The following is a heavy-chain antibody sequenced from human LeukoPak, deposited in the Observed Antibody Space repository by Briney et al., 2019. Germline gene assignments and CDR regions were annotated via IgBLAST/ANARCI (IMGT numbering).Heavy chain of an antibody. CDR1: GYTFTSYG. J-gene: IGHJ4*02. CDR2: ISAYNGDT. CDR3: ARGGYCSGGSCFGYFDY. Sequence: VASVKVSCKASGYTFTSYGISWVRQAPGQGLEWMGWISAYNGDTNYAQKLQGRVTMTTDTSTSTAYMELRSLRSDDTAVYYCARGGYCSGGSCFGYFDYWGQGTLVTVSS. D-gene: IGHD2-15*01. V-gene: IGHV1-18*01.